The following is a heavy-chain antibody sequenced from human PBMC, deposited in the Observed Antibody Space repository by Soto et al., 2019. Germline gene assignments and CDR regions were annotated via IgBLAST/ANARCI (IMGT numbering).Heavy chain of an antibody. CDR2: INHSGST. D-gene: IGHD2-15*01. Sequence: SETLSLTCAVYGGSFSGYYWSWIRQPPGKGLEWIGEINHSGSTNYNPSLKSRVTISVDTSKNQFSLKLSSVTAADTAVYYCARGRYCSGGSCYYPYYYGMDVWGQGTTVTVSS. V-gene: IGHV4-34*01. CDR1: GGSFSGYY. CDR3: ARGRYCSGGSCYYPYYYGMDV. J-gene: IGHJ6*02.